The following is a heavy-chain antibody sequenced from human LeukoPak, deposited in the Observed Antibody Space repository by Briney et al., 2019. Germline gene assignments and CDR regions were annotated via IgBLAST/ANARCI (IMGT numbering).Heavy chain of an antibody. J-gene: IGHJ4*02. CDR1: GFTFSSYS. V-gene: IGHV3-21*01. Sequence: GGSLRLSCAASGFTFSSYSMNWVRQAPGKGLEWVSSISSSSSYIYYADSVKGRFTISRDNAKNSLYLQMNSLIAEDTAVYYCARVAVIAAAETDYWGQGTLVTVSS. D-gene: IGHD6-13*01. CDR2: ISSSSSYI. CDR3: ARVAVIAAAETDY.